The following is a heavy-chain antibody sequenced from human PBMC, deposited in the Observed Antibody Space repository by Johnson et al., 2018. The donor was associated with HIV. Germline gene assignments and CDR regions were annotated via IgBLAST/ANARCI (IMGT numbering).Heavy chain of an antibody. V-gene: IGHV3-20*04. CDR3: ATADGLVGDRAFDI. CDR1: GFTFSNSA. J-gene: IGHJ3*02. Sequence: MLLVESGGGVVQPGRSLRLSCAASGFTFSNSAMHWVRQAPGKGLEWVSGINWNGGSTGYADSVKGRFTISRDNAKNSLYLQMNSLRAEDTALYYCATADGLVGDRAFDIWGQGTMVTVSS. D-gene: IGHD1-26*01. CDR2: INWNGGST.